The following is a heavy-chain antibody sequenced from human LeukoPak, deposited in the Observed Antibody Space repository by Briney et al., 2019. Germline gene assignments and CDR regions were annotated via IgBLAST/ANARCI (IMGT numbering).Heavy chain of an antibody. D-gene: IGHD3-22*01. Sequence: GGSLRLFCAASGFSFSDYYMSWIRQAPGKGPEWVSYISGTSSITHYADSVKGRFTISRDNAKNSLYLQMNSLRVEDTAVYYCARVNPISSGFYAYWGQGTLVTVSS. CDR3: ARVNPISSGFYAY. V-gene: IGHV3-11*06. CDR1: GFSFSDYY. J-gene: IGHJ4*02. CDR2: ISGTSSIT.